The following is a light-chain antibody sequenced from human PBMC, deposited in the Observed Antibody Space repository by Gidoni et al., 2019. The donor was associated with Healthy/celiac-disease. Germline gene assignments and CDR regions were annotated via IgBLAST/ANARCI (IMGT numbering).Light chain of an antibody. V-gene: IGKV3-15*01. CDR3: QQYNNWPTGIT. CDR2: GAT. Sequence: EIVMTPSPATLSVSPGERATLSCRASQSVSSNLAWYQQKPGQAPRLLIYGATTRATGIPARFSGSGSGTEFNLTISSLQSEDFAVYYCQQYNNWPTGITFGGXTKVEIK. CDR1: QSVSSN. J-gene: IGKJ4*01.